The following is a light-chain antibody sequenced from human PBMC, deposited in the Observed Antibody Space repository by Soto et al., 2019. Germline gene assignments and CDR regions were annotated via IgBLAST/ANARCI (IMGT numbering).Light chain of an antibody. J-gene: IGLJ2*01. CDR1: SSDVGSYNL. CDR3: CSYAGRSTFVV. V-gene: IGLV2-23*03. Sequence: QSALTQPASVSGSPGQSITISCTGTSSDVGSYNLVSWYQQHPGKAPKLMIYEGSKRPSGVSNRFSGSKSGNTASLTVSGLQAEDEADYYCCSYAGRSTFVVVGGGTKLTVL. CDR2: EGS.